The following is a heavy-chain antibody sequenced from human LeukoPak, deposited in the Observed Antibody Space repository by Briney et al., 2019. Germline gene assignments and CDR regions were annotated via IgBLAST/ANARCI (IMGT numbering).Heavy chain of an antibody. V-gene: IGHV3-30*02. CDR3: ARDVRIVYYDRSPDY. CDR1: GFTFNRYG. J-gene: IGHJ4*02. D-gene: IGHD3-22*01. Sequence: PGGSLRLSCAASGFTFNRYGMHWVRQAPGKGLEWVAYIGHDGSNKYYADSVKGRLTISRDSSKNTLYLQMNSLRAEDTAVYYCARDVRIVYYDRSPDYWGQGTLVTVSS. CDR2: IGHDGSNK.